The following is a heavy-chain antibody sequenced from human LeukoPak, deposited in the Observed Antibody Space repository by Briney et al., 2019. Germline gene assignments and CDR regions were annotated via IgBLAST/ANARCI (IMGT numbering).Heavy chain of an antibody. Sequence: SETLSLTCTVSGGSISSYYWSWIRQPPGKGLEWIGYVYYSGSTNYNPSLKSQVTMSVDTSKKQFSLKLRSVTAADTAVYYCAKWGDGMDVWGQGTTVTVSS. CDR2: VYYSGST. D-gene: IGHD3-16*01. CDR1: GGSISSYY. J-gene: IGHJ6*02. V-gene: IGHV4-59*01. CDR3: AKWGDGMDV.